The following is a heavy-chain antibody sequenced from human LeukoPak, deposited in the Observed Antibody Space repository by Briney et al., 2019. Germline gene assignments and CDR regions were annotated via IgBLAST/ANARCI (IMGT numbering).Heavy chain of an antibody. Sequence: GRSLRLSCAASGFTFSSYGMHWVRQAPGKGLEWVAVISYDGSNKYYADSVKGRFTISRDNSKNTLYLQMNSLRAEDTAVYYCAKDRFLYSSGYIFDYWGQGTLVTVSS. CDR3: AKDRFLYSSGYIFDY. CDR1: GFTFSSYG. V-gene: IGHV3-30*18. J-gene: IGHJ4*02. CDR2: ISYDGSNK. D-gene: IGHD3-22*01.